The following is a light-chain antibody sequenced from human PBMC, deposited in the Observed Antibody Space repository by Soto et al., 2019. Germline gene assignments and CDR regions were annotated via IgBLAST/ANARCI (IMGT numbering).Light chain of an antibody. Sequence: EIVMTQSPATLSGSPGERATLSCRASQSVSSNLAWYQQKPGQAPRLLIYRASTRATGIPARFSGSGSGTEFTLTISSLQSEDFAVYYCQQYNNWPYTFGQGTKLEIK. J-gene: IGKJ2*01. V-gene: IGKV3-15*01. CDR2: RAS. CDR1: QSVSSN. CDR3: QQYNNWPYT.